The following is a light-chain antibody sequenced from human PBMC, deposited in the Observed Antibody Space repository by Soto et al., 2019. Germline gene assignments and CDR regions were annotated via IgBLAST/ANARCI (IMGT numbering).Light chain of an antibody. CDR3: QQYGSSHT. V-gene: IGKV3-20*01. Sequence: EIVLTQSPGTLSLSPGERATLSCRASQSVSSSYSAWYQQKPGQAPRLLIFGASTRATGIPDRFSGSGAGAYFNLTISRLEPADFGVYYCQQYGSSHTFGQGTRLEIK. J-gene: IGKJ5*01. CDR1: QSVSSSY. CDR2: GAS.